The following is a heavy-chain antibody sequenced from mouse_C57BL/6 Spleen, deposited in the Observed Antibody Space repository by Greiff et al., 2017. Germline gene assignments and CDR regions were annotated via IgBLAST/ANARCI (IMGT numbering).Heavy chain of an antibody. CDR3: TRRVTYYFDY. CDR2: IDPENGDT. D-gene: IGHD2-3*01. CDR1: GFNIKGDY. Sequence: VQLQQSGAELVRPGASVKLSCTASGFNIKGDYMHWVKQRPEPGLEWIGWIDPENGDTEYASQFQGMATITAYTSSHTDYLQLSSLTAEDTAVYYCTRRVTYYFDYWGQGTTVTVSS. J-gene: IGHJ2*01. V-gene: IGHV14-4*01.